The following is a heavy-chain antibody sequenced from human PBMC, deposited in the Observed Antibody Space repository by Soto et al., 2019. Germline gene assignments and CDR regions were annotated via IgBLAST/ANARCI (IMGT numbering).Heavy chain of an antibody. Sequence: EVQLVESGGGLVQPGGSLRLSCAASGFTFSSYDMHWVRQATGKGLEWVSAIGTAGDTYYPGSVKGRFTISRENAKNSLYLQMNSLRAGDTAVYYCARAYSSGWYGVGDDAFDIWGQGTMVTVSS. CDR1: GFTFSSYD. J-gene: IGHJ3*02. V-gene: IGHV3-13*04. CDR2: IGTAGDT. CDR3: ARAYSSGWYGVGDDAFDI. D-gene: IGHD6-19*01.